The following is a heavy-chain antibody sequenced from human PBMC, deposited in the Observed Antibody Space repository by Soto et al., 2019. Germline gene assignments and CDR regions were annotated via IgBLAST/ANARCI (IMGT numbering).Heavy chain of an antibody. CDR2: INAGNGNT. D-gene: IGHD3-10*01. Sequence: ASVKVSCKASEYTFTSYAMHWVRQAPGQRLEWMGWINAGNGNTKYSQKFQGRVTITRDTSASTAYMELSSLRSEDTAVYYCARGNYYGSGSYQTGRYYYYGMDVWGQGTTVTVSS. V-gene: IGHV1-3*01. J-gene: IGHJ6*02. CDR1: EYTFTSYA. CDR3: ARGNYYGSGSYQTGRYYYYGMDV.